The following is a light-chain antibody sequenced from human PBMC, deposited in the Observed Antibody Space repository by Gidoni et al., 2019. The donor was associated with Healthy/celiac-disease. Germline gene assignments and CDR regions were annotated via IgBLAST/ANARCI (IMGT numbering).Light chain of an antibody. CDR1: SRAVGSWNL. CDR2: EVS. V-gene: IGLV2-23*02. Sequence: QYALTQPPSASDSPRQALTISCTGTSRAVGSWNLVSWYQRHPGKALNLMIYEVSKRPSGVPLRFSGSQSGNTASLTISGLQAEDEADYYCCSYAGCSTFVVFGGGTKLTVL. CDR3: CSYAGCSTFVV. J-gene: IGLJ2*01.